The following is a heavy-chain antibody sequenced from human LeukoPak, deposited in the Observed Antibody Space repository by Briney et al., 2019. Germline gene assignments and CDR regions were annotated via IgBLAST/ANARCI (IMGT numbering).Heavy chain of an antibody. Sequence: GRSLRLSCTASGFTFGDYAMSWFRQAPGKGLEWVGFIRSKAYGGTTEYAASVKGRFTISRDDSKSIAYLQMNSLKTEDTAVYYCQTYYDFWSGYLDFDHWGQGTLVTVSS. CDR3: QTYYDFWSGYLDFDH. CDR2: IRSKAYGGTT. V-gene: IGHV3-49*03. J-gene: IGHJ4*02. D-gene: IGHD3-3*01. CDR1: GFTFGDYA.